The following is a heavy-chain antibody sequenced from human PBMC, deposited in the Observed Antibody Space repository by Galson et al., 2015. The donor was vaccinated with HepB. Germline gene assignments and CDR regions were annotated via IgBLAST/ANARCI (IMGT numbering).Heavy chain of an antibody. J-gene: IGHJ4*02. CDR1: GFTFTAYW. V-gene: IGHV3-7*03. CDR2: IKQDGSEK. Sequence: SLRLSCAASGFTFTAYWMTWVRQAPGKGLEWVANIKQDGSEKYYVDSVKGRFTISRDNAKNSLSLQMNSLRVEDTAVYYCARDRRELPRWGQGTLVTVSS. D-gene: IGHD1-26*01. CDR3: ARDRRELPR.